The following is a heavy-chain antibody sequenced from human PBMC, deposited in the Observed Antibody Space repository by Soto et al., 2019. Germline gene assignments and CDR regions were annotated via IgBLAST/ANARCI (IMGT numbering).Heavy chain of an antibody. Sequence: QVQLVQSGAEVKKPGASVKVSCKASGYTFTSYAMHWVRQAPGQRLEWMGWINAGNGNTKYSQKFQGRVTITRDTSASTAYMELSSRRSKDTAVYHCARDFYSSRQDYGGQGTLVTVSS. J-gene: IGHJ4*02. D-gene: IGHD3-22*01. CDR3: ARDFYSSRQDY. V-gene: IGHV1-3*01. CDR2: INAGNGNT. CDR1: GYTFTSYA.